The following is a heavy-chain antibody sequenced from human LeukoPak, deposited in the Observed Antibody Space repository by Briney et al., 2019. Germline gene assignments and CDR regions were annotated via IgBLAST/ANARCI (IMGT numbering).Heavy chain of an antibody. CDR3: ARRYCSGGYCYVGWFDP. J-gene: IGHJ5*02. CDR2: INTNTGNP. D-gene: IGHD2-15*01. CDR1: GYTSTSYA. Sequence: GASVKVSCKASGYTSTSYAMNWVRQAPGQGLEWMGWINTNTGNPTYAQGFTGRFVFSLDTSVSTAYLQISSLKAEDTAVYYCARRYCSGGYCYVGWFDPWGQGTLVTVSS. V-gene: IGHV7-4-1*02.